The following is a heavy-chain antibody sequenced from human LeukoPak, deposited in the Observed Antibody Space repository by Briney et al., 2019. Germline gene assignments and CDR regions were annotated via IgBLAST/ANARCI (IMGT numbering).Heavy chain of an antibody. CDR3: ARRDSPGIAAAGPPIYAFDI. J-gene: IGHJ3*02. D-gene: IGHD6-13*01. CDR2: INHSGST. V-gene: IGHV4-34*01. Sequence: KPSETLSLTCAVYGGSFSGYYWSWIRQPPGKGLEWIGEINHSGSTNYNPSLKSRVTISVDTSKNQFSLKLSSVTAADTAVYYCARRDSPGIAAAGPPIYAFDIWGQGTMVTVSS. CDR1: GGSFSGYY.